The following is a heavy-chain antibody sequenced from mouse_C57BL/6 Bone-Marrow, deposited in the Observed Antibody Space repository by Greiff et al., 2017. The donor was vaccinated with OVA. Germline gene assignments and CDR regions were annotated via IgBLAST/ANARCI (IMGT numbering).Heavy chain of an antibody. V-gene: IGHV1-26*01. Sequence: VQLQQSGPELVKPGASVKISCKASGYTFTDYYMNWVKQSHGKSLEWIGDINPNNGGTSYNQKFKGKATLTVDKSSSTAYMELRSLTSEDSAVYYCARYPHYYGSSHFDYWGQGTTLTVSS. CDR1: GYTFTDYY. CDR3: ARYPHYYGSSHFDY. D-gene: IGHD1-1*01. CDR2: INPNNGGT. J-gene: IGHJ2*01.